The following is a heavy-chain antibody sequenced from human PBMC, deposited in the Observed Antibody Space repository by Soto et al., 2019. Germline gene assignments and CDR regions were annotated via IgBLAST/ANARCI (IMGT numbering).Heavy chain of an antibody. D-gene: IGHD4-17*01. V-gene: IGHV3-30*18. CDR3: AKDPQYGDYENYYYYLDV. Sequence: QVQLVESGGGVVQPGRSLRLSCAASRFTFSSYGMHWVRQAPGKGLEWVAVISYDGSNKYYADSVKGRFTISRDNSKNTLYLQMNSLRAEDTAVYYCAKDPQYGDYENYYYYLDVWGKGTTVTVSS. CDR1: RFTFSSYG. J-gene: IGHJ6*03. CDR2: ISYDGSNK.